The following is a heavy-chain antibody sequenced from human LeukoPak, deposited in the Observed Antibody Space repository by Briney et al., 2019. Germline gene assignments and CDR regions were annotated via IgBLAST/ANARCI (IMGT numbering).Heavy chain of an antibody. CDR3: VRSVLS. V-gene: IGHV3-66*01. CDR1: GFTVNNEY. J-gene: IGHJ5*02. Sequence: RGSLRLACAASGFTVNNEYMYWVRQAPGGGLGCVSLIYADGRTFYADSMKGRFTISRDNSRNTLDLQMDSLRAEGAAVYFCVRSVLSWGQGTRVTVSS. D-gene: IGHD4/OR15-4a*01. CDR2: IYADGRT.